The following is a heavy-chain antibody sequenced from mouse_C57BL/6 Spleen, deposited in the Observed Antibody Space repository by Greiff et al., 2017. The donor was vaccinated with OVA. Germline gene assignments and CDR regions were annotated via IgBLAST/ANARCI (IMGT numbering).Heavy chain of an antibody. CDR1: GFTFSSYA. CDR3: ASPYYGSSYGFAY. CDR2: ISDGGSYT. Sequence: VQLKESGGGLVKPGGSLKLSCAASGFTFSSYAMSWVRQTPEKRLEWVATISDGGSYTYYPDNVKGRFTISRDNAKNNLYLQMSHLKSEDTAMYYCASPYYGSSYGFAYWGQGTLVTVSA. J-gene: IGHJ3*01. D-gene: IGHD1-1*01. V-gene: IGHV5-4*01.